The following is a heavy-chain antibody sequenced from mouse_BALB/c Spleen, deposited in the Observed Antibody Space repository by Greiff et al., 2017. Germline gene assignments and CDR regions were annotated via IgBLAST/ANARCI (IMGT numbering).Heavy chain of an antibody. V-gene: IGHV5-12-1*01. CDR1: GFAFSSYD. CDR3: ARQSTTATGFAY. Sequence: EVHLVESGGGLVKPGGSLKLSCAASGFAFSSYDMSWVRQTPEKRLEWVAYISSGGGSTYYPDTVKGRFTISRDNAKNTLYLQMSSLKSEDTAMYYCARQSTTATGFAYWGQGTLVTVSA. CDR2: ISSGGGST. D-gene: IGHD1-2*01. J-gene: IGHJ3*01.